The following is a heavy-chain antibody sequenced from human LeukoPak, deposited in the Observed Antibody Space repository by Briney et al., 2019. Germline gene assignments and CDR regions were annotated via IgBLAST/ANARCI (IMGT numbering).Heavy chain of an antibody. CDR1: GGSISSGDYY. CDR2: IYYSGST. CDR3: ARDKPSSGIDAFDI. D-gene: IGHD3-22*01. V-gene: IGHV4-30-4*01. J-gene: IGHJ3*02. Sequence: SETLSLTCTVSGGSISSGDYYWSWIRQPPGKGLEWIGYIYYSGSTYYNPSLKSRVTISVDTSKNQFSLKLSSVTAADTAVYYCARDKPSSGIDAFDIWGQGTMVTVSS.